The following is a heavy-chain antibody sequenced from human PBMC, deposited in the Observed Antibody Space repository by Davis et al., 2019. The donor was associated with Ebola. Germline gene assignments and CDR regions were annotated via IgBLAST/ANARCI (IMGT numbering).Heavy chain of an antibody. Sequence: ASVQVSCKASGYTFTSYAMHWVRQAPGQRLEWMGWINAGNGNTKYSQKFQGRVTITRDTSASTAYMELSSLRSEDTAVYYCARVLTMIVVAQSDIWGQGTMVTVSS. CDR3: ARVLTMIVVAQSDI. CDR1: GYTFTSYA. CDR2: INAGNGNT. D-gene: IGHD3-22*01. J-gene: IGHJ3*02. V-gene: IGHV1-3*01.